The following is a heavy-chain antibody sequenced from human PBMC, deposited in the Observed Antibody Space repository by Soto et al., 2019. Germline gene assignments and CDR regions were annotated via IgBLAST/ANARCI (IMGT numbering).Heavy chain of an antibody. CDR2: INAGNGNT. CDR3: ARDRLLFFFQAEDGIRDEVPVSAFLLNRSSDL. D-gene: IGHD1-26*01. V-gene: IGHV1-3*01. J-gene: IGHJ2*01. Sequence: RLEWMGWINAGNGNTKYSQKFQGRVTITRDTSASTAYMELSSLRSEDTAVYYCARDRLLFFFQAEDGIRDEVPVSAFLLNRSSDL.